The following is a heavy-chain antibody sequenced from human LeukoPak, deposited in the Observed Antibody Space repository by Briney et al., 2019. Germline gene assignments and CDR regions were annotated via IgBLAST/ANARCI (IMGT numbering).Heavy chain of an antibody. J-gene: IGHJ4*02. CDR1: GYTFIGYY. V-gene: IGHV1-2*02. CDR2: INPTTGGT. Sequence: GASVKVSCKASGYTFIGYYLHWVRQAPGQGLGWMGWINPTTGGTNYAQKFQDRVTMTRDTSTNTAYMELGRLTSDDTAVYYCARLVGLSTTASYWGQGTQVIVSS. CDR3: ARLVGLSTTASY. D-gene: IGHD5/OR15-5a*01.